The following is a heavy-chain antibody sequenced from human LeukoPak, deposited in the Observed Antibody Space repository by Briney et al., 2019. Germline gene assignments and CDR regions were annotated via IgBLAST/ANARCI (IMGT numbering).Heavy chain of an antibody. D-gene: IGHD5-24*01. CDR2: INHSGST. V-gene: IGHV4-34*01. CDR3: ASSKRPFDY. J-gene: IGHJ4*02. CDR1: GGSCSGYY. Sequence: SETLSLTCAVYGGSCSGYYWSWIRQPPGKGLEWIGEINHSGSTNYNPSLKSRVTISVDTSKNQFSLKPSSVTAADTAVYYCASSKRPFDYWGQGTLVTVSS.